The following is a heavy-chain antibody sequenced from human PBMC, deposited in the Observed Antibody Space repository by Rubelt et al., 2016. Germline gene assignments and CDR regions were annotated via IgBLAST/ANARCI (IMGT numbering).Heavy chain of an antibody. J-gene: IGHJ6*02. V-gene: IGHV3-30*04. CDR3: ARDIVVVPAAIRIQATYYYYYGMDV. CDR2: ISYDGSNK. CDR1: EFTFSSYA. D-gene: IGHD2-2*01. Sequence: GGLVQPGGSLRLSCAASEFTFSSYAMHWVRQAPGKGLEWVAVISYDGSNKYYADSVKGRFTISRDNSKNTLYLQMNSLRAGDTAVYYCARDIVVVPAAIRIQATYYYYYGMDVWGQGTTVTVSS.